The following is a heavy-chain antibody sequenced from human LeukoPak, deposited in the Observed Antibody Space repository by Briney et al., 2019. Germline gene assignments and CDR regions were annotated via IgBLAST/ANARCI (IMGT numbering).Heavy chain of an antibody. CDR1: GYTFTDHY. J-gene: IGHJ4*02. D-gene: IGHD7-27*01. V-gene: IGHV1-2*02. CDR2: IHPGRGDT. CDR3: ARDHNWGPVY. Sequence: ASVTVSFKALGYTFTDHYFHWLRQAPGQGIEWMGWIHPGRGDTNIAQNFQGRVSLTRDMSISIAYMELSRLTADDTAVYYCARDHNWGPVYLVQGTIVSVSS.